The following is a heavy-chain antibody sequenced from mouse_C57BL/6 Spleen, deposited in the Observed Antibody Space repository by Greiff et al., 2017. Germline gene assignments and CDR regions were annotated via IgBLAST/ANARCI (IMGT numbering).Heavy chain of an antibody. CDR2: INPDSGGT. CDR1: GYAFTDYY. V-gene: IGHV1-54*01. CDR3: AGGGNLWQYFDV. J-gene: IGHJ1*03. D-gene: IGHD1-1*02. Sequence: QVQLKQSGPELVRPGTSVKVSCKASGYAFTDYYMEWVKQSHGQGLEWIGDINPDSGGTNYNEKFKGKATLTADNSSSTAYMALSSLTSEDSAVYFCAGGGNLWQYFDVWGTGTTVTVSS.